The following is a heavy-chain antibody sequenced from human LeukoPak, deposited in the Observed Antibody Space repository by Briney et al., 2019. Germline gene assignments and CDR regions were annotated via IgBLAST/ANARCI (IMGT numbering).Heavy chain of an antibody. V-gene: IGHV3-30*03. J-gene: IGHJ4*02. Sequence: PGGSLRLSCAASGFTFTSYGMHWVRQSPGKGLEWVALITYDGYYKYYSDSVKGRFTISSDISKNTLYLQMNSLRAEDTAAYYCARDLSPVVRASPMGYWGQGTLVTVSS. CDR2: ITYDGYYK. CDR1: GFTFTSYG. D-gene: IGHD3-10*01. CDR3: ARDLSPVVRASPMGY.